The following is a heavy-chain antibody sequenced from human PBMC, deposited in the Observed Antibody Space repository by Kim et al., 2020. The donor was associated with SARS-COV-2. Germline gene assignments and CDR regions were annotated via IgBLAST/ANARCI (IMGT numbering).Heavy chain of an antibody. CDR3: ARPPLYYYDSSGPYGMDV. CDR1: GFTFSSYE. Sequence: GGSLRLSCAASGFTFSSYEMNWVRQAPGKGLEWVSYISSSGSTIYYADSVKGRFTISRDNAKNSLYLQMNSLRAEDTAGYYCARPPLYYYDSSGPYGMDVWGQGTTVTVSS. V-gene: IGHV3-48*03. D-gene: IGHD3-22*01. CDR2: ISSSGSTI. J-gene: IGHJ6*02.